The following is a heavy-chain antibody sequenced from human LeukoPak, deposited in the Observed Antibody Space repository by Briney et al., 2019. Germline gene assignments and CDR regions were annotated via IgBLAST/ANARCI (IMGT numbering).Heavy chain of an antibody. D-gene: IGHD3-16*02. V-gene: IGHV3-11*01. CDR2: ISSSGSTI. CDR3: ARRDVLIVTLDP. Sequence: GGSLRLSCAASGFTFSDYYMSWIRQAPGKGLEWVSYISSSGSTIYYADSVKGRFTISRDNAKNSLYLQMNSLRAEDTAVYYRARRDVLIVTLDPWGQGTLVTVSS. J-gene: IGHJ5*02. CDR1: GFTFSDYY.